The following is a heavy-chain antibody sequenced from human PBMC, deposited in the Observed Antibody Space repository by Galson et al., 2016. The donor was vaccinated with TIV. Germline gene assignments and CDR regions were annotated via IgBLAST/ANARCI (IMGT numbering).Heavy chain of an antibody. J-gene: IGHJ5*02. D-gene: IGHD6-13*01. CDR2: IYFSGST. Sequence: TLSLTCTVSGGSISSGNYYCSWIRQHPGKGLEWIGDIYFSGSTYYNPTLKSRVTMSVDTSKNQFSLKLSSVTAADTAVYYCARVPLADSSTWSYVRFDPWGQGTLVTVSS. V-gene: IGHV4-31*03. CDR3: ARVPLADSSTWSYVRFDP. CDR1: GGSISSGNYY.